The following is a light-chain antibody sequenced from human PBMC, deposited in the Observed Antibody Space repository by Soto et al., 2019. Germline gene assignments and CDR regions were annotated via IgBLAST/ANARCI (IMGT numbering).Light chain of an antibody. Sequence: QSALTQPPSASGSPGQSVTISCTGTSSDVGDYKFVSWYQQHPGNAPKLLMYEVNRRPSGVPDRFSGSKSGNTASLTVSGLQAEDEAEYYCSSYAGNNNVVFGGGTKLTVL. J-gene: IGLJ2*01. CDR3: SSYAGNNNVV. CDR1: SSDVGDYKF. V-gene: IGLV2-8*01. CDR2: EVN.